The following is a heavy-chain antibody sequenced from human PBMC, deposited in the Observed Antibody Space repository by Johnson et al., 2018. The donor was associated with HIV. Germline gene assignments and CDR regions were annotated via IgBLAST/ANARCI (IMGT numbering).Heavy chain of an antibody. J-gene: IGHJ3*01. V-gene: IGHV3-11*04. CDR2: ISSSGSTI. CDR3: ARDPMSRHAFDL. Sequence: QVQLVESGGGLVKPGGSLRLSCAASGFTFSDYYMSWIRQAPGKGLEWVSYISSSGSTIYYSGSVKGRFAISRDNTQNSLYLQMNSLRAEDTAVYYCARDPMSRHAFDLWGQGTVVTVSS. D-gene: IGHD3-10*02. CDR1: GFTFSDYY.